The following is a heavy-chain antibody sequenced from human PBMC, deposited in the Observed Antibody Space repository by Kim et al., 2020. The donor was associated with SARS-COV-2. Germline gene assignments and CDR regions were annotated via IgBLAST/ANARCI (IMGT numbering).Heavy chain of an antibody. CDR1: GGSISSSSYY. CDR3: ARHYGDYLDY. V-gene: IGHV4-39*01. J-gene: IGHJ4*03. Sequence: SETLSLTCTVSGGSISSSSYYWGWIRQPPGKGLEWIGSIYYSGSTYYNPSLKSRVTISVDTSKNQFSLKLSSVTAADTAVYYCARHYGDYLDYWGHETLVTVSS. D-gene: IGHD4-17*01. CDR2: IYYSGST.